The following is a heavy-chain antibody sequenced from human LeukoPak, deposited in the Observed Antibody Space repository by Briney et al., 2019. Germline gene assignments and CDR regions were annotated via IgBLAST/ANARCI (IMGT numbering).Heavy chain of an antibody. Sequence: SETLSLTCTVSGGSISSYYWRWLAQPPGKGLEWFGRIYTSGSTNYNPSLKSRVTISVDTSKNQFSLKLSSVTAADTAVYFCARGPYAYDSSGAFDIWGQGTMVTVSS. CDR3: ARGPYAYDSSGAFDI. V-gene: IGHV4-4*07. J-gene: IGHJ3*02. CDR2: IYTSGST. D-gene: IGHD3-22*01. CDR1: GGSISSYY.